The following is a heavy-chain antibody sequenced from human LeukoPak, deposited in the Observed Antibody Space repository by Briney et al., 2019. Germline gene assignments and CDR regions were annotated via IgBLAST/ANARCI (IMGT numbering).Heavy chain of an antibody. Sequence: GGSLRLSCAASGFTFSSYAMHWVRQAPGKGLEWVAVISYDGSNKYYADSVKGRFTISRDNSKNTLYLQMNSLRAEDTAVYYCARVDYGDYGMDVWGQGTTVTVSS. D-gene: IGHD4-17*01. CDR1: GFTFSSYA. CDR2: ISYDGSNK. CDR3: ARVDYGDYGMDV. J-gene: IGHJ6*02. V-gene: IGHV3-30-3*01.